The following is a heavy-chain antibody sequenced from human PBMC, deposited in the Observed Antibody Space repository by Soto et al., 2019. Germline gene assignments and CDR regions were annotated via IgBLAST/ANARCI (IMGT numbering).Heavy chain of an antibody. CDR2: ISYDGSTK. V-gene: IGHV3-30-3*01. J-gene: IGHJ4*02. Sequence: QVQLVESGGGVVQPGRSLKIFCKAPGFTFKHNAMHWIRQAPAKGLEWVADISYDGSTKNYADSVKGRFTISRDNSKNTLSLQMSALKGEDTATYYCAREGIAESGPNYYDFWGQGTLVAVSS. D-gene: IGHD6-13*01. CDR1: GFTFKHNA. CDR3: AREGIAESGPNYYDF.